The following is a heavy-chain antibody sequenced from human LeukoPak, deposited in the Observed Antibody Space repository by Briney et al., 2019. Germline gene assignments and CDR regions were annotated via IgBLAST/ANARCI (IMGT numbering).Heavy chain of an antibody. CDR3: ARRPKSGYSAYNSDY. V-gene: IGHV5-51*01. CDR1: GYSFTTYW. D-gene: IGHD5-12*01. Sequence: GESLKISCKASGYSFTTYWMGWVRQLPGKGLEWMGIIYPADSTAHYSPSFQRQVTISVDKSINPASLQWSRLKASDTAMYYCARRPKSGYSAYNSDYWGQGTLVTVSS. CDR2: IYPADSTA. J-gene: IGHJ4*02.